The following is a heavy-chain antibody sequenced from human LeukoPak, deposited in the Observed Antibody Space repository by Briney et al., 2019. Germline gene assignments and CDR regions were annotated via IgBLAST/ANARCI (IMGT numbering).Heavy chain of an antibody. Sequence: GGSLRLSCAASGFTFDDYAMHWVRQAPGKGLEWVSGISWNSGSIGYADSVKGRFTISRDNAKNSLYLQMNSLRAEDTALYYCAKDTGAPSLTGYYRMNAFDIWGQGTMVTVSS. V-gene: IGHV3-9*01. CDR2: ISWNSGSI. CDR1: GFTFDDYA. D-gene: IGHD3-9*01. J-gene: IGHJ3*02. CDR3: AKDTGAPSLTGYYRMNAFDI.